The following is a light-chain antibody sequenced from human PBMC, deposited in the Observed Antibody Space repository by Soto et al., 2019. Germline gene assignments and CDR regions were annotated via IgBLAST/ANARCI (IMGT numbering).Light chain of an antibody. J-gene: IGKJ1*01. V-gene: IGKV1-5*01. Sequence: DVPMTPSPSTLSASVGGRGTLTCRASQSISSWLAWYQQKPGKAPKLLIYDASSLESGVPSRFSGSGSGTEFTLTISSLQPDDFATYYCQQYNSYWTCGQGTKVDI. CDR1: QSISSW. CDR3: QQYNSYWT. CDR2: DAS.